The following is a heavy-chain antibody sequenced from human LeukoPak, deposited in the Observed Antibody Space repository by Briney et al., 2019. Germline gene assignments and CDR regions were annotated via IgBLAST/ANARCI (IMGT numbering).Heavy chain of an antibody. CDR2: ISGSSVTT. D-gene: IGHD3-22*01. J-gene: IGHJ4*02. V-gene: IGHV3-23*01. Sequence: GGSLRLSCEGSGVTFSSYAMSWVRQAPGKGLEWVSAISGSSVTTYYADSVKGRFTISRDNSKNTLYLQMNSLRAGDTALYYCAISSGYYFPFDYWGQGALVTVSS. CDR1: GVTFSSYA. CDR3: AISSGYYFPFDY.